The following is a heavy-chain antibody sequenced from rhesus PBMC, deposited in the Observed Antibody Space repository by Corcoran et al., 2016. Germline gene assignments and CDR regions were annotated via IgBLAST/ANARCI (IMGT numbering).Heavy chain of an antibody. CDR3: TRAPNRDFDY. J-gene: IGHJ4*01. V-gene: IGHV3S26*01. Sequence: DVQLVESGGGLVKPGGSLRLSCVASGFTFSSYVLPWVRQAPGKGLEWVSGISESGGTTKTADAVKGQFTISRDNAKNALCLQMNSLRAEGTAVYYCTRAPNRDFDYWGEGVLVTVSS. CDR2: ISESGGTT. CDR1: GFTFSSYV. D-gene: IGHD5-42*01.